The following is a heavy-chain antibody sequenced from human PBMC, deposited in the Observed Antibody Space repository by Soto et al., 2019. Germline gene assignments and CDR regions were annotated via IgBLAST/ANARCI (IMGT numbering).Heavy chain of an antibody. D-gene: IGHD5-18*01. V-gene: IGHV1-3*01. J-gene: IGHJ6*02. CDR2: INAGNNT. Sequence: SVKVSCKASGYTFTSYAMHWVLQAPGQRLEWMGWINAGNNTKYSQKFQGRVTITRDTSASTAYMELSSLRSEDTAVYYCARSGYSYGYDYYGMDVWGQGTTVTVSS. CDR1: GYTFTSYA. CDR3: ARSGYSYGYDYYGMDV.